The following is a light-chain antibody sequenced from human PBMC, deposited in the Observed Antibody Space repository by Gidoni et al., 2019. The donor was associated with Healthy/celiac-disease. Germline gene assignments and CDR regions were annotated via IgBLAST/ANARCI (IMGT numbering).Light chain of an antibody. J-gene: IGKJ2*01. CDR2: KAS. CDR3: QQYNSGMYT. CDR1: QSISSW. V-gene: IGKV1-5*03. Sequence: DIQMTQSPSTLSASVGDRVTITCRDSQSISSWLAWYQQKPGKAPKLLIYKASSLESGVPSRFSGSGSGTEFTLTISSLQPDDFATYYCQQYNSGMYTFGQGTKLEIK.